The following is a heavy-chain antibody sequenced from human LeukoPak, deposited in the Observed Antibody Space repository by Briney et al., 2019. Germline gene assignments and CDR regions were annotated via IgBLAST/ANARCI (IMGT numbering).Heavy chain of an antibody. D-gene: IGHD6-6*01. J-gene: IGHJ6*02. CDR2: ITSSCSTI. CDR3: AREGVNVEYSSSGYYGMDV. V-gene: IGHV3-48*03. Sequence: SGGSLRLSCAASGFTFRSYEMNWVRQAPGKGLEWISYITSSCSTIYYADSVKGRFTISRDNAKNSLYLQMNSLRAEDTAVYYCAREGVNVEYSSSGYYGMDVWGQGTTVTVSS. CDR1: GFTFRSYE.